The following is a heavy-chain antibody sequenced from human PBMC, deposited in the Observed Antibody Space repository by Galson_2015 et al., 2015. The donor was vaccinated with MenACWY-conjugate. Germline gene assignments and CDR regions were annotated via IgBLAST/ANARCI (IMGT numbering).Heavy chain of an antibody. D-gene: IGHD2-15*01. CDR2: INSDGSST. CDR3: ARAYRAICGTHFGY. CDR1: EVTFTNYW. V-gene: IGHV3-74*03. Sequence: SLRLSCAASEVTFTNYWMHWVRHAPGKGLVWVSRINSDGSSTTYADSVKGRFTISRDNAKNTLYLQMNSLRGEDTAVYYCARAYRAICGTHFGYWGQGTLVTVSS. J-gene: IGHJ4*02.